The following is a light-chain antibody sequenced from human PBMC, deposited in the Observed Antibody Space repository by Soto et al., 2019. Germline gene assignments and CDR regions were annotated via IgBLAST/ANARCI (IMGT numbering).Light chain of an antibody. CDR2: RNN. CDR1: SSNIGSNY. Sequence: QSVLTQPPSASGTPGQRVTISCSGSSSNIGSNYVYWYQQVPGTAPKLLIYRNNQRPSGVPDRFSGSKSGTSASLAISGLRSEDEADYYCAGWDDSLIGVVFGGGTKVTVL. J-gene: IGLJ2*01. CDR3: AGWDDSLIGVV. V-gene: IGLV1-47*01.